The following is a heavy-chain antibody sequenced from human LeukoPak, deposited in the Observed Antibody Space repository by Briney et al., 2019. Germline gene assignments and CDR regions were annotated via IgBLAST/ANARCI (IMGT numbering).Heavy chain of an antibody. V-gene: IGHV4-4*02. CDR2: IFHSASA. CDR3: AKNSGRYLD. CDR1: GGSINSTNW. Sequence: SETLSLTCAVSGGSINSTNWWSWVRQAPGKGLEWIGEIFHSASATYNPSLKSRVTISVDRSKNQFSLKLASVTAADTAVYYCAKNSGRYLDWGRGTLVTVSS. J-gene: IGHJ4*02. D-gene: IGHD1-26*01.